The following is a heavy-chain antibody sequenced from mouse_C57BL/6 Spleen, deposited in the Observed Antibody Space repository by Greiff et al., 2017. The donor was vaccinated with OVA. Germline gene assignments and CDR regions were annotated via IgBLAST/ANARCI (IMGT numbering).Heavy chain of an antibody. Sequence: VQLQQSGAELVRPGASVKLSCTASGFNIKDDYMHWVKQRPEQGLEWIGWIDPENGDTEYASKFQGKATITADTSSNTAYLQLSSLTSEDTAVYYCTTGGYSNPFMDYWGQGTSVTVSS. CDR2: IDPENGDT. CDR3: TTGGYSNPFMDY. CDR1: GFNIKDDY. D-gene: IGHD2-5*01. J-gene: IGHJ4*01. V-gene: IGHV14-4*01.